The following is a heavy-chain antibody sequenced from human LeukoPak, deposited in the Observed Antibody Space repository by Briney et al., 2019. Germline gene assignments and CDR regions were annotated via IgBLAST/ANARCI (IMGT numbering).Heavy chain of an antibody. Sequence: GGSLRLSCAASGFTFEASAMSWVRQAPGKGLEWVAVITGGGESTYYADSVKGRFTISRDNAKNSLYLQMNSLRAEDTAVYYCARDTSSWYGYDYWGQGTLVTVSS. CDR3: ARDTSSWYGYDY. CDR2: ITGGGEST. J-gene: IGHJ4*02. V-gene: IGHV3-23*01. D-gene: IGHD6-13*01. CDR1: GFTFEASA.